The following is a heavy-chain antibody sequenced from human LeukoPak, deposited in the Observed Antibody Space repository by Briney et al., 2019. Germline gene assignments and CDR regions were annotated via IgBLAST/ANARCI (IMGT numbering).Heavy chain of an antibody. D-gene: IGHD3-10*01. CDR1: GGSFSGYY. Sequence: SETLSLTCAVYGGSFSGYYWSWIRHPPGKGLEWIGEIIHSGGTNYNPSLKSRLTISVDTSKNQFSLKLTSVTAADTAVYYCARLPDYYSRLGAPGWGQGTLVTVSS. J-gene: IGHJ4*02. CDR3: ARLPDYYSRLGAPG. V-gene: IGHV4-34*12. CDR2: IIHSGGT.